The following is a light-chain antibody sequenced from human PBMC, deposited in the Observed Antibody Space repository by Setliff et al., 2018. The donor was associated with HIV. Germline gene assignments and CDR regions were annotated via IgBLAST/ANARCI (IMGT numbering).Light chain of an antibody. V-gene: IGLV2-14*01. Sequence: QSVLAQPPSASGSPGQSVTNSCTGTSSDVGGYNYVSWHQQHPGKAPKLMIFEVNKRPSGVSNRFSGSKSGNTASLTISELQAEDEAGYYCSSYTGTSTLVFGTGTKSPS. CDR1: SSDVGGYNY. CDR3: SSYTGTSTLV. J-gene: IGLJ1*01. CDR2: EVN.